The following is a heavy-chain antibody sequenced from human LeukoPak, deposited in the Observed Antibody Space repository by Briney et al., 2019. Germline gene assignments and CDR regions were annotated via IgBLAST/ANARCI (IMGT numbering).Heavy chain of an antibody. V-gene: IGHV3-74*01. CDR3: ATVSDY. CDR2: VNDDGSAT. J-gene: IGHJ4*02. Sequence: GSLRLSCVASGFTLSSYWMHWVRQAPGKGLVWVSGVNDDGSATYYADSVKGRFTISRDSAKNTLYLQMNSLRAEDTALYYCATVSDYWGQGTLVTVSS. CDR1: GFTLSSYW.